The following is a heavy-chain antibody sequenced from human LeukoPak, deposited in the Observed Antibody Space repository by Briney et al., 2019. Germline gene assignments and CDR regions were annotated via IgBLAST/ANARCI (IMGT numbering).Heavy chain of an antibody. J-gene: IGHJ6*03. CDR2: INDSGST. Sequence: PSETLSLTCAVYGGSFSGYYWNWIRQPPGKGLEWIGVINDSGSTNYNPSLKSRVTISVDTSKNQFSLKLSSVTAADTAVYYCARGVVVVVAATVSLSSRYYYYMDVWGKGTTVTVSS. CDR1: GGSFSGYY. CDR3: ARGVVVVVAATVSLSSRYYYYMDV. D-gene: IGHD2-15*01. V-gene: IGHV4-34*01.